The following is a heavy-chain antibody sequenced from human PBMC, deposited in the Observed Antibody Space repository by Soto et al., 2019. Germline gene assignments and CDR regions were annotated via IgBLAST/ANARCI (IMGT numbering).Heavy chain of an antibody. Sequence: GGSLRLSCAASGFTFSSYAMHWVRQAPGKGLEWVAVISYDGSNKYYADSVKGRFTISRDNSKNTLYLQMNSLRAEDTAVYYCARFSGEMAYYYDSSGLGNDYWGQGTLVTVSS. D-gene: IGHD3-22*01. CDR2: ISYDGSNK. CDR3: ARFSGEMAYYYDSSGLGNDY. J-gene: IGHJ4*02. V-gene: IGHV3-30-3*01. CDR1: GFTFSSYA.